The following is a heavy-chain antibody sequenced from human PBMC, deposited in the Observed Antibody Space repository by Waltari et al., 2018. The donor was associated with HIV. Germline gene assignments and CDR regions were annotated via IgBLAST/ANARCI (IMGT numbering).Heavy chain of an antibody. D-gene: IGHD2-15*01. V-gene: IGHV7-4-1*02. CDR3: ARGGIGYCSGGRCYGDY. J-gene: IGHJ4*02. Sequence: QVQLVQSGSEVQKPGASVKVSCKATGYTFTSKAMNWVRQAPGQGLEWMGWVNTDTGKPTYAQGFTGRFVFSLDTSVSTAYLQISSLKAEDTAVYYCARGGIGYCSGGRCYGDYWGQGTLVTVSS. CDR2: VNTDTGKP. CDR1: GYTFTSKA.